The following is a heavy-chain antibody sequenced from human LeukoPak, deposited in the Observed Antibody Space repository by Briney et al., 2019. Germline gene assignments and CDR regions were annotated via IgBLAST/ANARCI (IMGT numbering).Heavy chain of an antibody. J-gene: IGHJ4*02. D-gene: IGHD3-22*01. Sequence: ASVKVSCKASGGTFTSYAISWVRQAPGQGLEWMGRSIPIFGIANYAKKFQGRVTITADKSTSTAYMELSSLRSEDTAVYYCAREGDYDSSGYYFDYWGQGTLVTVSS. CDR1: GGTFTSYA. CDR2: SIPIFGIA. CDR3: AREGDYDSSGYYFDY. V-gene: IGHV1-69*04.